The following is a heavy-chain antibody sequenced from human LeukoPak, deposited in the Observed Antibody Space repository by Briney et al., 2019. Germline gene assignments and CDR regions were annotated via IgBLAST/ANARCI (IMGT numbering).Heavy chain of an antibody. J-gene: IGHJ6*03. V-gene: IGHV3-23*01. D-gene: IGHD5-18*01. CDR2: ISPSGDIT. CDR3: AKGEVSYGTATTADMDV. Sequence: PGGSLRLSCAASGFTFSTYGMNWVRQAPGKGLEWVSGISPSGDITYYADSVKGRFTISRDNSKNTLYLQMNSLRAEDTAVYYCAKGEVSYGTATTADMDVWGKGTTVTVSS. CDR1: GFTFSTYG.